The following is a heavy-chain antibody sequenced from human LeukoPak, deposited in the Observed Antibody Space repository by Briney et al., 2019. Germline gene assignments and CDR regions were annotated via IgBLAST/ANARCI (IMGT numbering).Heavy chain of an antibody. Sequence: SGTLSLTCAVPGGSISSSSYYWGWIRQPPGKGLEWIGSIYYSGSTYYNPSLKSRVTISVDTSKNQFSLNLNSVTAADTAVYYCARRPPSYSDNSGTYYLGGFDYWGQGTLVTVSS. CDR3: ARRPPSYSDNSGTYYLGGFDY. CDR2: IYYSGST. J-gene: IGHJ4*02. V-gene: IGHV4-39*07. D-gene: IGHD3-10*01. CDR1: GGSISSSSYY.